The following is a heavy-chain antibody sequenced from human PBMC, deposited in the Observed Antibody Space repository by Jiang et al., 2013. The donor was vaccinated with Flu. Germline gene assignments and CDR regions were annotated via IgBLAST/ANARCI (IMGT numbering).Heavy chain of an antibody. V-gene: IGHV3-53*01. CDR2: IYSGGST. CDR3: ARDSGYSSSYYWYFDL. Sequence: LESGGGLIQPGGPVRLSCAASGFTVSSNYMSWVRQAPGKGLEWVSVIYSGGSTYYADSVKGRFTISRDNSKNTLYLQMNSLRAEDTAVYYCARDSGYSSSYYWYFDLWGRGTLVTVSS. CDR1: GFTVSSNY. J-gene: IGHJ2*01. D-gene: IGHD6-13*01.